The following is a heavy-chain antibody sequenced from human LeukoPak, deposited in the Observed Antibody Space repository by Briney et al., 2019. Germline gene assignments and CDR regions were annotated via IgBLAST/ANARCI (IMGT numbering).Heavy chain of an antibody. CDR1: GYSFTSYW. CDR3: ARLTYGSGSYLVAFDI. D-gene: IGHD3-10*01. CDR2: IYPGDSDT. V-gene: IGHV5-51*01. Sequence: GESLKISCKGSGYSFTSYWIGWVRQMPGKGLEWMGIIYPGDSDTRYSPSFQGQVTISADKSISTAYLQWNSLKASDTAMYYCARLTYGSGSYLVAFDIWGQGTMVTVSS. J-gene: IGHJ3*02.